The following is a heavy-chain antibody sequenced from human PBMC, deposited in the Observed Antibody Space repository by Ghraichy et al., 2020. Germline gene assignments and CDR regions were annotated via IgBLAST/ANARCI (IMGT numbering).Heavy chain of an antibody. J-gene: IGHJ4*02. V-gene: IGHV4-38-2*02. CDR2: MYHSGST. D-gene: IGHD3-9*01. CDR3: ARANYDILTGEALYFDY. CDR1: GYSISSDYY. Sequence: ETLSLTCTVSGYSISSDYYWGWIRQPPGKGLEWIGSMYHSGSTYYNPSLKSRVTISVDTAKNQFSLKLSSVTAADTAVYYCARANYDILTGEALYFDYWGQGTLVTVSS.